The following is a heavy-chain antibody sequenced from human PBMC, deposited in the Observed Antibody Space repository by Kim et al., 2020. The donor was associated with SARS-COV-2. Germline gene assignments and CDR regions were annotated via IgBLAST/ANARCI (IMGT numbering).Heavy chain of an antibody. CDR1: GFTFSSYA. V-gene: IGHV3-30*04. CDR2: ISYDGSNK. J-gene: IGHJ6*02. Sequence: GGSRRLSCAASGFTFSSYAMHWVRQAPGKGLEWVAVISYDGSNKYYVDSVKGRFTISRDNSKNTLYLQMNSLRAEDTAVYYCARAVAGSYYYGMDVWGQG. D-gene: IGHD6-19*01. CDR3: ARAVAGSYYYGMDV.